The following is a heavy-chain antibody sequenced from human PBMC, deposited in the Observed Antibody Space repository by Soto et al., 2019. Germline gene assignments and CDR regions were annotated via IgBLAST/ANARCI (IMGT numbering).Heavy chain of an antibody. J-gene: IGHJ4*02. CDR3: ASSHVDTAMVDHHFDY. Sequence: SSETLSLTCTVSGGSISSYYWSWIRQPPGKGLEWIGYIYYSGSTNYNPSLKSRVTISVDTSKNQFSLKLSSVTAADTAVYYCASSHVDTAMVDHHFDYWGQGTLVTVSS. D-gene: IGHD5-18*01. CDR2: IYYSGST. CDR1: GGSISSYY. V-gene: IGHV4-59*01.